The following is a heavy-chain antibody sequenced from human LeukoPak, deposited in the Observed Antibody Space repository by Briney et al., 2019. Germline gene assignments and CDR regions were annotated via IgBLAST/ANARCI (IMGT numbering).Heavy chain of an antibody. Sequence: PSETLSLTCTVSGGSISSSSFYWGWIRQPPGKGREWIGRIFCGGSTYYNPSLKSRVTISVDTSKNQFSLKLSSVTAADTAVYYCARGYDILTGYFDYWGQGTLVTVSS. D-gene: IGHD3-9*01. V-gene: IGHV4-39*01. J-gene: IGHJ4*02. CDR2: IFCGGST. CDR3: ARGYDILTGYFDY. CDR1: GGSISSSSFY.